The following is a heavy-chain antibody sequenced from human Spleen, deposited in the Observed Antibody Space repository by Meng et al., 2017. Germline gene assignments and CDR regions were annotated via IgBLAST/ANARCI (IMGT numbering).Heavy chain of an antibody. CDR3: ARGTGSGSGYYYAGLAWFDP. CDR1: GFRFSYYS. CDR2: IFHSGNT. V-gene: IGHV4-59*01. Sequence: ESLKISCAASGFRFSYYSMNWVRQAPGKGLEWIGYIFHSGNTNYNPSLRRRVTISLDTSKNQFSLKLNSVTAADTAVYYCARGTGSGSGYYYAGLAWFDPWGQGTLVTVSS. D-gene: IGHD3-22*01. J-gene: IGHJ5*02.